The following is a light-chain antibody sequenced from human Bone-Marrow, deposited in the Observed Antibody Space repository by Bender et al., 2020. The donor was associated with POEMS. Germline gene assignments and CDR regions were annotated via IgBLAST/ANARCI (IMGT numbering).Light chain of an antibody. CDR2: DLT. J-gene: IGLJ2*01. CDR1: SSDVGAGNY. CDR3: QFYDNALMSPV. Sequence: QSALTQPRSVSGSPGQSVTISCTGTSSDVGAGNYVSWYQQHPGKAPKLLIYDLTNRPSGVPDRLSASNSGNSASLAITGLRAEDEADYFCQFYDNALMSPVFGGGTKLTVL. V-gene: IGLV2-11*01.